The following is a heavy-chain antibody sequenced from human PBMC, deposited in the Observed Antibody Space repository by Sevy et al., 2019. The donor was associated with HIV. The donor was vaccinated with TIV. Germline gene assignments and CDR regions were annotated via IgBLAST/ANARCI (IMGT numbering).Heavy chain of an antibody. CDR3: AHETFGRFES. V-gene: IGHV3-7*01. CDR1: GFTFSIYT. CDR2: IKADGSDK. D-gene: IGHD3-16*01. J-gene: IGHJ4*02. Sequence: GGSLRLSCAASGFTFSIYTMSWVRQAPGKGLEWVANIKADGSDKHYVDSVEGRFTISRDNAKNLLFLQMNSLRVEDTAVYYCAHETFGRFESWGQGTLVTVSS.